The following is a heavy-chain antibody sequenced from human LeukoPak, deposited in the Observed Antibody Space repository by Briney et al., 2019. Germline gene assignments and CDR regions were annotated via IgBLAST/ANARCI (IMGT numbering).Heavy chain of an antibody. CDR2: ISAYNGNT. CDR1: GYTFTSYG. V-gene: IGHV1-18*01. D-gene: IGHD3-22*01. Sequence: ASVKVSCKASGYTFTSYGIGWVRQAPGQGLEWMGWISAYNGNTNYAQKLQGRVTMTTDTSTSTAYMELRSLRSDDTAVYYCARVKRGSYYDSSGYCDYWGQGTLVTVSS. CDR3: ARVKRGSYYDSSGYCDY. J-gene: IGHJ4*02.